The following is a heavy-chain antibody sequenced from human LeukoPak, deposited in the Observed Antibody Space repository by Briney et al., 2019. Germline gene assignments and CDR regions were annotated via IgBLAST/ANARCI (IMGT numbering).Heavy chain of an antibody. CDR3: ARDRRYSFDSSGYQSPTGYYMDV. V-gene: IGHV4-31*03. CDR2: IYYSGST. Sequence: SQTLSLTCTVSGGSISSGGYYWSWIRQHPGKGMEWIGYIYYSGSTYYNPSLKGRVTISVDTSKNQFSLKLSSVTAADTAVYYCARDRRYSFDSSGYQSPTGYYMDVWGKGTTVTVSS. CDR1: GGSISSGGYY. J-gene: IGHJ6*03. D-gene: IGHD3-22*01.